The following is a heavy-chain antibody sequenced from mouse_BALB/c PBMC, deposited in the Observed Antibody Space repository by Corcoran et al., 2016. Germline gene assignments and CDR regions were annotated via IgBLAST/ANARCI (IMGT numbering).Heavy chain of an antibody. Sequence: QVQLQQSGAELMKPGASVKISCKATGYTFSSYWIEWVKQRPGHGLEWSGEILPGSGSTNYNEKFKGKATFTADTSSNTAYMQLSSLTSEDSAVYYCARSDDYVRFAYWGQGTLVTVSA. V-gene: IGHV1-9*01. CDR2: ILPGSGST. D-gene: IGHD2-4*01. CDR1: GYTFSSYW. J-gene: IGHJ3*01. CDR3: ARSDDYVRFAY.